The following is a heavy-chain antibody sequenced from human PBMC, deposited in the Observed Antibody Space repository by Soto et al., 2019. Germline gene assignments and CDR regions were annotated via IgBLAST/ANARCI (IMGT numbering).Heavy chain of an antibody. Sequence: SETLSLTCAVYGGSFSGYYWSWIRQPPGKGLEWIGEINHSGSTNYNPSLKSRVTISVDTSKNQFSLKLSSVTAADTAVYYCARGGMYYDILTGYYVDYWGQGTLVTVSS. D-gene: IGHD3-9*01. CDR1: GGSFSGYY. V-gene: IGHV4-34*01. J-gene: IGHJ4*02. CDR2: INHSGST. CDR3: ARGGMYYDILTGYYVDY.